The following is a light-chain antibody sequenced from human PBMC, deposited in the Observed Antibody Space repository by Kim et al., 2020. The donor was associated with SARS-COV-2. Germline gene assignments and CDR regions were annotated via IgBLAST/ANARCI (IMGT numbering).Light chain of an antibody. CDR3: GTWDSSLSAWV. Sequence: GQKVTIACSGSSSNSGNNYVLWYQPRPGTAPKLLIYDNNKRTSGIPDRFSGSKSGTSATLGITGLQTGDEADYYCGTWDSSLSAWVFGGGTQLTVL. J-gene: IGLJ3*02. CDR2: DNN. CDR1: SSNSGNNY. V-gene: IGLV1-51*01.